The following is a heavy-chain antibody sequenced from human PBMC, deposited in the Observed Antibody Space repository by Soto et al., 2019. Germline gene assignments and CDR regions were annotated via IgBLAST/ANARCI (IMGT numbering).Heavy chain of an antibody. V-gene: IGHV1-18*01. CDR2: ISAYNGNT. Sequence: QVQLVQSGAEVQKPGASVKVSCKASGYTFTNYGISWVRQAPGQGLEWMGWISAYNGNTNYAQKLQGRVTMTADTSTSTAYMELRSLRSDDTAVYYCARDAPYSGRYYGADCWGQGTLVTVSS. D-gene: IGHD1-26*01. CDR1: GYTFTNYG. CDR3: ARDAPYSGRYYGADC. J-gene: IGHJ4*02.